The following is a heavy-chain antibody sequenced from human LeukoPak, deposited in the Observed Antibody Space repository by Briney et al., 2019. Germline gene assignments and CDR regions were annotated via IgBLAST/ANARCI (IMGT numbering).Heavy chain of an antibody. Sequence: GGSLRLSCAASGFGVGSNYMAWVRQAPGKGLEWVAVIWYDGSNKYYADSVKGRFTISRDNSKNTLYLQMNSLRAEDTAVYYCARGPYSKGYYYYGMDVWGQGTTVTVSS. D-gene: IGHD4-11*01. CDR2: IWYDGSNK. CDR3: ARGPYSKGYYYYGMDV. CDR1: GFGVGSNY. V-gene: IGHV3-33*08. J-gene: IGHJ6*02.